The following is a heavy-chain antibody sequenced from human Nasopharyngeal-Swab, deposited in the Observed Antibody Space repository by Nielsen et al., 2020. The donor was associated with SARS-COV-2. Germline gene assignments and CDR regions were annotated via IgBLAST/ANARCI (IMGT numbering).Heavy chain of an antibody. CDR2: VNPNSGDT. Sequence: ASVKVSCKASGYTFSDYYMHRVRPASGQGLEWMGRVNPNSGDTIYAQEFQGRVTMTGDTSIGTADMQLRRLISDDTAVYYGVRDDGGVPGIPETGPPGAFWGQGTLVTVSS. J-gene: IGHJ4*02. CDR1: GYTFSDYY. CDR3: VRDDGGVPGIPETGPPGAF. V-gene: IGHV1-2*06. D-gene: IGHD6-13*01.